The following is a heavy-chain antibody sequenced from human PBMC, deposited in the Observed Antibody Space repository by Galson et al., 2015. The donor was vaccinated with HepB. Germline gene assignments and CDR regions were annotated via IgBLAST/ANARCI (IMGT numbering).Heavy chain of an antibody. CDR1: GFTFSSYS. V-gene: IGHV3-48*01. Sequence: SLRLSCAASGFTFSSYSMNWVRQAPGKGLEWVSYISSSSSTIYYADSVKGRFTISRDNAKNSLYLQMNSLRAEDTAVYYCAREGYDFWSGYPYSFFDYWGQGTLVTVPS. CDR3: AREGYDFWSGYPYSFFDY. J-gene: IGHJ4*02. CDR2: ISSSSSTI. D-gene: IGHD3-3*01.